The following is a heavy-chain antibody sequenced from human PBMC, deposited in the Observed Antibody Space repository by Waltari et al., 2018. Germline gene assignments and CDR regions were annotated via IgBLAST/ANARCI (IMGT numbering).Heavy chain of an antibody. Sequence: QVQLQESGPGLVKPSETLSLTCAVSGYSISSGYYWGWIRQPPGKGLEWIGSIYHSGSTYYNPSLRSRVTISVDTSKNQFSLKLSSVTAADTAVYYCARDPFASIVARPDFDYWGQGTLVTVSS. CDR3: ARDPFASIVARPDFDY. CDR1: GYSISSGYY. J-gene: IGHJ4*02. D-gene: IGHD6-6*01. CDR2: IYHSGST. V-gene: IGHV4-38-2*02.